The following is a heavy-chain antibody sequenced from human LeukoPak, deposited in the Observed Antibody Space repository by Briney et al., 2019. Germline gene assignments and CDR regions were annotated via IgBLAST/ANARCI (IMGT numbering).Heavy chain of an antibody. J-gene: IGHJ4*02. CDR1: GYTFSSYG. V-gene: IGHV3-30*02. CDR3: APRGCTNGVCYY. D-gene: IGHD2-8*01. CDR2: IRYDGSNK. Sequence: GGSLRLSCAASGYTFSSYGMHWVRQAPGKGLEWVAFIRYDGSNKYYADSVKGRFTISRDNSKNTLYLQMNSLRAEDTAVYYCAPRGCTNGVCYYWGQGTLVTVSS.